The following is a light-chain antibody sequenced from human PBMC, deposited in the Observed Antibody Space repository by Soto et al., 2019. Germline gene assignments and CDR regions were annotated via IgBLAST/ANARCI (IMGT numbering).Light chain of an antibody. CDR2: AAS. Sequence: DIHMTQSPSSLSAAVGERVTITCQQSQDISNYLNWYQQRPWMAPKLLISAASHVQSGVPSRFSAGGSGTDFTFTINSLQAEDIGAYYCQQYDDSPPWAFGEGTKVDI. V-gene: IGKV1-33*01. J-gene: IGKJ1*01. CDR3: QQYDDSPPWA. CDR1: QDISNY.